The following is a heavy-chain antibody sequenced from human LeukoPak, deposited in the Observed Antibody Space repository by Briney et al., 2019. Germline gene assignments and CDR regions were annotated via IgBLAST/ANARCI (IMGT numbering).Heavy chain of an antibody. Sequence: SETLSLTCTVSGGSISSYYRSWIRQPPGKGLGWIAYIYYSGSTNYNPSLKSRVTISIDTSKNQFSLKLNSVTAADTAVYYCARGLIRQSAFDIWGQGTMVTVSS. D-gene: IGHD2-8*01. CDR1: GGSISSYY. CDR3: ARGLIRQSAFDI. CDR2: IYYSGST. V-gene: IGHV4-59*01. J-gene: IGHJ3*02.